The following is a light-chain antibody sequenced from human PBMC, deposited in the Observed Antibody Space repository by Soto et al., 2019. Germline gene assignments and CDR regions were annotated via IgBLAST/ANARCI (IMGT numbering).Light chain of an antibody. Sequence: QSVVTQPASLSGSPGQSVTLSCTGTSRDVGGYDFVSWYQQHPGKAPKVMIYDVSNRPSGVSNRFSGSKSGNTASLTISGLQAEDEADYYCCSYTSSDTYVFGTGTKVTVL. CDR2: DVS. CDR1: SRDVGGYDF. J-gene: IGLJ1*01. V-gene: IGLV2-14*01. CDR3: CSYTSSDTYV.